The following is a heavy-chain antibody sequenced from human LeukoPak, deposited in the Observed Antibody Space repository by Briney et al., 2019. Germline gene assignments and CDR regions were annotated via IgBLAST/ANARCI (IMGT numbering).Heavy chain of an antibody. CDR2: INPNSGGT. V-gene: IGHV1-2*02. Sequence: GASVKVSCKASGYTFTGYYMRWVRQAPGQGLEWMGWINPNSGGTNYAQKFQGRVTMTRDTSISTAYMELSRLRSDDTAVYYCASFITMVRGVIGYWGQGTLVTVSS. CDR1: GYTFTGYY. J-gene: IGHJ4*02. D-gene: IGHD3-10*01. CDR3: ASFITMVRGVIGY.